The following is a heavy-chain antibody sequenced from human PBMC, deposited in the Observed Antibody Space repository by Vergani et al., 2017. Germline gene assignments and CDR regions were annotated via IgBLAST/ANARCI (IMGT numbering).Heavy chain of an antibody. CDR2: IYYSGST. Sequence: QVQLPESGPGLVKPSETLSLTCTVSGGSISSYYWSWIRQPPGKGLEWIGYIYYSGSTNYNPSLKSRVTISVDTSKNQFSLKLSSVTAADTAVYYCARARIAARPEDAFDIWGQGTMVTVSS. CDR1: GGSISSYY. CDR3: ARARIAARPEDAFDI. V-gene: IGHV4-59*01. D-gene: IGHD6-6*01. J-gene: IGHJ3*02.